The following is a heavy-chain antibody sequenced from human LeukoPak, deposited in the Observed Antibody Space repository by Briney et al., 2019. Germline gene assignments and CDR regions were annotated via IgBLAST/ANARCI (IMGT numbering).Heavy chain of an antibody. Sequence: PGGSLRLSCAASGFTFSSYGMHWVRQAPGKRLEWVAVIWYDGSNKYYADSVKGRFTISRDNSKNTLYLQMNSLRAEDTAVYYCARDRGGGSYYLDYWGQGTLVTVSS. CDR1: GFTFSSYG. V-gene: IGHV3-33*01. CDR3: ARDRGGGSYYLDY. CDR2: IWYDGSNK. D-gene: IGHD1-26*01. J-gene: IGHJ4*02.